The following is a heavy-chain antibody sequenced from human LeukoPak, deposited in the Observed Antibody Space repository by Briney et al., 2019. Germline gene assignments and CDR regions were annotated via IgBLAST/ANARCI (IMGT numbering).Heavy chain of an antibody. V-gene: IGHV3-20*04. D-gene: IGHD2/OR15-2a*01. CDR3: ARGPFYNYYYYYMDV. Sequence: GGSLRLSCAASGFTFSSYEVNWVRQAPGKGLEWVSGINWNGGSTGYADSVKGRFTISRDNAKNSLYLQMNSLRAEDTALYYCARGPFYNYYYYYMDVWGKGTTVTVSS. CDR1: GFTFSSYE. CDR2: INWNGGST. J-gene: IGHJ6*03.